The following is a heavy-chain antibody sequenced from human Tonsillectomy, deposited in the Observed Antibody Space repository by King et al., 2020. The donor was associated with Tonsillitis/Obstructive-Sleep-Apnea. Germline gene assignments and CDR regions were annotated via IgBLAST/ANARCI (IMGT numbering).Heavy chain of an antibody. CDR1: AGSISSSSY. CDR3: AREGEYGSTNYFDY. J-gene: IGHJ4*02. CDR2: IYYSGST. Sequence: QLQESGPGLVKPSETLSLTCTVSAGSISSSSYWDGIRQPPGKGLEWIGSIYYSGSTYYNRSLKSRVTISVDTSKDQFSLKLNSVTATDTAVYYCAREGEYGSTNYFDYWGQGILVTVSS. V-gene: IGHV4-39*02. D-gene: IGHD6-13*01.